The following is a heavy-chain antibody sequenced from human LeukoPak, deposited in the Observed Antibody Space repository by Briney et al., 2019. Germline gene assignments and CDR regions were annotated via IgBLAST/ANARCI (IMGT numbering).Heavy chain of an antibody. CDR2: IYSSGTT. V-gene: IGHV3-53*01. D-gene: IGHD2-2*01. Sequence: GGSLRLSCAASEFTVSTKYMSWVRQAPGKGLEWVSLIYSSGTTYYADSVKGRFTISRDNSKNSLYLQMNSLRAEDTAVYYCARVGGVPAAHFDYWGQGTLVTVSS. CDR1: EFTVSTKY. CDR3: ARVGGVPAAHFDY. J-gene: IGHJ4*02.